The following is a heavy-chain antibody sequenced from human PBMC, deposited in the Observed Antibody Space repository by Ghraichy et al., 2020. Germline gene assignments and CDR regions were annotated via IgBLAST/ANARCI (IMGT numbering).Heavy chain of an antibody. J-gene: IGHJ4*02. CDR1: GFTFSSYS. D-gene: IGHD3-22*01. V-gene: IGHV3-48*02. CDR3: ARDRISSGYYSFVGY. CDR2: ISSSSSTI. Sequence: GGSLRLSCAASGFTFSSYSMNWVRQAPGKGLEWVSYISSSSSTIYYADSVKGRFTISRDKAKNSLYLQMNSLRDEDTAVYYCARDRISSGYYSFVGYWGQGTLVTVSS.